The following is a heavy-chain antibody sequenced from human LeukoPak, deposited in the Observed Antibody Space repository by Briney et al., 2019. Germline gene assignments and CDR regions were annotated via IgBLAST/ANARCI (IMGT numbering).Heavy chain of an antibody. CDR1: GFTFSSSA. V-gene: IGHV3-23*01. CDR3: AKGIYYDYGDYFDY. D-gene: IGHD4-17*01. CDR2: ISGSGGST. Sequence: GGSLRLSCAASGFTFSSSAMSWVRQAPGKGLEWVSAISGSGGSTYYADSVKGRFTISRDNSKNTLYLQMNSPRAEDTAVFYCAKGIYYDYGDYFDYWGQGTLVTVSS. J-gene: IGHJ4*02.